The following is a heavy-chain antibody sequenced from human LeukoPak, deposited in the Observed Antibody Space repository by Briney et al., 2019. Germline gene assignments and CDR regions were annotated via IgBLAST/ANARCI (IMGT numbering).Heavy chain of an antibody. CDR2: ISGSGGST. CDR3: XKRXXEATIEXXXDY. Sequence: GGSLRLSCAASGFTFSSYAMSWVRQAPGKGLEWVSAISGSGGSTYYADSVKGRFTISRDNSKNTLYLQMNSLRAEDTAVYYCXKRXXEATIEXXXDYWGXXXXVTV. CDR1: GFTFSSYA. D-gene: IGHD5-12*01. J-gene: IGHJ4*01. V-gene: IGHV3-23*01.